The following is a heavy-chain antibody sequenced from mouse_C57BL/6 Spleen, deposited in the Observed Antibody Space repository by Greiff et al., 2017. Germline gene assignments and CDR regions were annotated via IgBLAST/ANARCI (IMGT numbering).Heavy chain of an antibody. CDR1: GYTFTDYY. Sequence: QVQLKQSGAELVKPGASVKISCKASGYTFTDYYINWVKQRPGQGLEWIGKIGPGSGSTYYNEKFKGKATLTADKSSSTAYMQLSSLTSEDSAVYFCEREGRRYYTNDWYFEVWGKGTTVTVSS. V-gene: IGHV1-77*01. CDR2: IGPGSGST. D-gene: IGHD1-1*01. J-gene: IGHJ1*03. CDR3: EREGRRYYTNDWYFEV.